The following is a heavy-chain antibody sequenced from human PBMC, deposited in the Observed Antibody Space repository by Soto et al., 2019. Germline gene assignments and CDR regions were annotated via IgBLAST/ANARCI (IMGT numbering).Heavy chain of an antibody. Sequence: EVQLVESGGGLVQPGGSLRLSCVVSGFAFSTYTMNWVRQAPGKGLEWVSYISSSGSTIYYADSVKGRFTISRDNAKNSLFLQMNSLRAEDMAVYYCARASPFAYWGQGTLVSVSS. CDR2: ISSSGSTI. CDR3: ARASPFAY. J-gene: IGHJ4*02. CDR1: GFAFSTYT. V-gene: IGHV3-48*01.